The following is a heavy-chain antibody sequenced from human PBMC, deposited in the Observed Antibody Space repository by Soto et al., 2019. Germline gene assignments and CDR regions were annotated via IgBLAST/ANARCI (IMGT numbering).Heavy chain of an antibody. CDR1: GFTFSSYA. V-gene: IGHV3-23*01. CDR2: ISGSGGRT. J-gene: IGHJ4*02. CDR3: AKDQGWIVGALRYLDY. Sequence: VGSLRLSCAASGFTFSSYAMSWIRQAPGKGLEWVSVISGSGGRTNYADSVKGRFTISRGTSKNTLYMQMNSLRAEDTAVYYCAKDQGWIVGALRYLDYWGQGILVTVSS. D-gene: IGHD1-26*01.